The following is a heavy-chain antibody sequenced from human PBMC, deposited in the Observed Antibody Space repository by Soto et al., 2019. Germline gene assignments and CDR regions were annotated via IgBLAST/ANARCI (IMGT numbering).Heavy chain of an antibody. CDR3: ARHEGWTGPDQ. D-gene: IGHD2-8*02. CDR1: GASIGSGSW. V-gene: IGHV4-4*02. Sequence: QVHLQESGPGLVKPSETLSLTCAVSGASIGSGSWWSWVRQPPGKGLEWIAEIFHDGNTNYSPSLKSRVTISVDKSQNQFSLNVYSVTAADTAVYYCARHEGWTGPDQWGHGTLVTVSS. CDR2: IFHDGNT. J-gene: IGHJ5*02.